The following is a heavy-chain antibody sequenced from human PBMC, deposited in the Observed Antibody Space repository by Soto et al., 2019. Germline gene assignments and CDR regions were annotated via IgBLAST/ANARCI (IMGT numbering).Heavy chain of an antibody. CDR3: ARRERSIAAAGWNYYGMDV. J-gene: IGHJ6*02. Sequence: QVQLVQSGAEVKKPGSSVKVSCKTSGGHFSSNAISCLRQATGQGLEWMGGIIPIFGTLNYEQKFQGRVTITADKSTRTAYMELSSLRSEDTAVYYCARRERSIAAAGWNYYGMDVWGQGTTVTVSS. V-gene: IGHV1-69*06. CDR2: IIPIFGTL. D-gene: IGHD6-13*01. CDR1: GGHFSSNA.